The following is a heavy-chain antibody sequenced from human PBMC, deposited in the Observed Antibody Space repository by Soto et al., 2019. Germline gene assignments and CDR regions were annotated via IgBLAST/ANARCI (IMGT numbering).Heavy chain of an antibody. D-gene: IGHD2-15*01. CDR1: GFTFSSYW. CDR3: ARDGLITIAGVDFDC. Sequence: EVQLVESGGGLVQPGGSLRLSCAASGFTFSSYWMHWVRQAPGKGLVWVSRVKGDGSGTTYADSVKGRFTVSRDNAKNTLYLQMDSLRADDTAVYYCARDGLITIAGVDFDCWGQGTLVTVSS. J-gene: IGHJ4*02. V-gene: IGHV3-74*03. CDR2: VKGDGSGT.